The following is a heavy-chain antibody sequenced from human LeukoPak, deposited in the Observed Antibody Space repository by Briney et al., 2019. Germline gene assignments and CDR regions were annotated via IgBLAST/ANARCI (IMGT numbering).Heavy chain of an antibody. V-gene: IGHV3-7*01. CDR1: GFTFSNYW. J-gene: IGHJ4*02. D-gene: IGHD3-3*01. Sequence: GGSLRLSCATSGFTFSNYWMSWVRRAPGKGLEWVANIKQDGSETYYVDSVRGRFTISRDNARNSLYLQMNSLRGEDTAIYYCARDFWGAYRADFFDFWGQGALVTVSS. CDR2: IKQDGSET. CDR3: ARDFWGAYRADFFDF.